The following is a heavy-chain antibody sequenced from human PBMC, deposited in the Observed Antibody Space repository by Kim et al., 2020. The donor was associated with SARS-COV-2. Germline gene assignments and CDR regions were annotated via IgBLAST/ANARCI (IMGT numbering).Heavy chain of an antibody. V-gene: IGHV3-23*01. J-gene: IGHJ4*02. Sequence: ADSVKGRFTIAIDTSKNTLYLRMNSLRAEDTAVYYCAKVRCSSTSCPNDYWGQGTLVTVSS. D-gene: IGHD2-2*01. CDR3: AKVRCSSTSCPNDY.